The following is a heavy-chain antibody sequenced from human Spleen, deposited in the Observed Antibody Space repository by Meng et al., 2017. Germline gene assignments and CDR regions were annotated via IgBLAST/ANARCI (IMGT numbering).Heavy chain of an antibody. J-gene: IGHJ1*01. CDR2: IYYSGST. CDR1: GGSLSSGGYY. V-gene: IGHV4-31*03. CDR3: ASYYYDSSALGYFQH. Sequence: HVQLQASGPVLVKPSQTLSLTCTVSGGSLSSGGYYWSWIRQHPGKGLEWIGYIYYSGSTYYNPSLKSRVTISVDTSKNQFSLKLSSVTAADTAVYYCASYYYDSSALGYFQHWGQGTLVTVSS. D-gene: IGHD3-22*01.